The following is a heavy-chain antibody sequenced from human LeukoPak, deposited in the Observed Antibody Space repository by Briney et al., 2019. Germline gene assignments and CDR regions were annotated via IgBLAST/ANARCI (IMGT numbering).Heavy chain of an antibody. Sequence: PGGSLRLSCAASGFTFSRYDMHWVRQAPGKGLEYVSAISSNGDNIYYANSVRGRFTVSRDNSKNTLYLQMGSLRAEDMAVYYCARGYYDSSGYYSLWYFDYWGQGTLVTVSS. CDR3: ARGYYDSSGYYSLWYFDY. J-gene: IGHJ4*02. V-gene: IGHV3-64*01. CDR2: ISSNGDNI. D-gene: IGHD3-22*01. CDR1: GFTFSRYD.